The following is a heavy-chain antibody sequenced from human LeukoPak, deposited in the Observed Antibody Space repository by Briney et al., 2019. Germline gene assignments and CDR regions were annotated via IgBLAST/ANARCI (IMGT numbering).Heavy chain of an antibody. CDR1: GFTFRTYS. Sequence: GGSLRLSCAASGFTFRTYSMKWVRQAPGKGLERVSYISDSSAMYYADSVKGRFTISRDNSKNTLYLQMNSLRAEDTAVYYCARDLYTAMGIDYWGQGTLVTVSS. D-gene: IGHD5-18*01. CDR3: ARDLYTAMGIDY. CDR2: ISDSSAM. J-gene: IGHJ4*02. V-gene: IGHV3-48*01.